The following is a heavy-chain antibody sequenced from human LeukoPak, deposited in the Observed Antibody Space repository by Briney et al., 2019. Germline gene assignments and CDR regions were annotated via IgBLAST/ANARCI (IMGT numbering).Heavy chain of an antibody. CDR1: GGSISSYY. V-gene: IGHV4-59*01. CDR3: ARRGRNSSGWQDYL. D-gene: IGHD6-25*01. J-gene: IGHJ4*02. Sequence: SETLSLTCTVSGGSISSYYWSWIRQPPGKGLEWIGYIYYSGSTNYNPSLSGRVTISIDTAKNQFSLKLTSVTAADTAVYYCARRGRNSSGWQDYLWGQGTLVTVSS. CDR2: IYYSGST.